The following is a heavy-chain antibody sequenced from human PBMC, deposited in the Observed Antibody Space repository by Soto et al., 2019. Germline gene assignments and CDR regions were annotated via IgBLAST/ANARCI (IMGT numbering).Heavy chain of an antibody. CDR3: ATTELAMSSRSSWPYGMDV. D-gene: IGHD6-13*01. CDR1: GYTFTSYD. Sequence: QVQLVQSGAEVKKPGASVKVSCKASGYTFTSYDINWVRQATGQGLEWMGWMNPNSGNTGYAQKFQGRVTMTRNTPISTDYMELSSLRCEDTAVYYCATTELAMSSRSSWPYGMDVWGQGTTVTVSS. J-gene: IGHJ6*02. V-gene: IGHV1-8*01. CDR2: MNPNSGNT.